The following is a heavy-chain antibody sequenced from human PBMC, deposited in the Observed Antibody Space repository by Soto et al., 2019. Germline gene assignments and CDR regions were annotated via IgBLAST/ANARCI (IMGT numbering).Heavy chain of an antibody. V-gene: IGHV4-39*01. J-gene: IGHJ6*02. CDR2: IYYSGST. Sequence: SETLSLTCTVSGGSISSSSYYWGWIRQPPGKGLEWIGSIYYSGSTYYNPSLKSRVTISVDTSKNQFSLKLSSVTAADTAVYYCAAMEGYCSSTSCYPVPYYGMDVWGQGTTVTVSS. D-gene: IGHD2-2*01. CDR1: GGSISSSSYY. CDR3: AAMEGYCSSTSCYPVPYYGMDV.